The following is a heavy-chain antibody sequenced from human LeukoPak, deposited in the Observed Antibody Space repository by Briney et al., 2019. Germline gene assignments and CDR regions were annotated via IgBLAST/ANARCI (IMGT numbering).Heavy chain of an antibody. CDR1: GFTFSSYG. D-gene: IGHD2-8*02. J-gene: IGHJ3*01. V-gene: IGHV3-7*01. Sequence: GGSLRLSCAASGFTFSSYGMHWVRQAPGKGLEWVGTIKEDGSEKYYVDSVKGRFTISRDNAKNSLFLQMNSLRAEDTAVYYCARDRPLGTINCTGGRCHSPVYVFDLWGQGTMVTVSS. CDR3: ARDRPLGTINCTGGRCHSPVYVFDL. CDR2: IKEDGSEK.